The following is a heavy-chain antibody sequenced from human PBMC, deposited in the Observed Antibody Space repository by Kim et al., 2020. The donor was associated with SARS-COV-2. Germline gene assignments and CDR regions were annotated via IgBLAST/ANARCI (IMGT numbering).Heavy chain of an antibody. D-gene: IGHD2-2*01. CDR2: IYYSGST. Sequence: SETLSLTCTVSGGSISSYYWSWIRQPPGKGLEWIGYIYYSGSTNYNPSLKSRVTISVDTSKNQFSLKLSSVTAADTAVYYCARGLSSSYYYGMDVWGQGTTVTVSS. V-gene: IGHV4-59*13. CDR3: ARGLSSSYYYGMDV. CDR1: GGSISSYY. J-gene: IGHJ6*02.